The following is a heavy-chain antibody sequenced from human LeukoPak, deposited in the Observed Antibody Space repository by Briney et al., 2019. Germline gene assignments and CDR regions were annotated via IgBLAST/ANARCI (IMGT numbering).Heavy chain of an antibody. CDR1: GYTFTRYG. CDR3: ARTLTTESYYFDY. V-gene: IGHV1-18*01. J-gene: IGHJ4*02. CDR2: IRTYNGGT. D-gene: IGHD4-11*01. Sequence: AAVKVSCKPSGYTFTRYGIAWLRQAPGQGLEWLGWIRTYNGGTEYAEKFQGRVTMSTDTPTTMAYMELTSLRSDDTAVYYCARTLTTESYYFDYWGQGTLVTVSS.